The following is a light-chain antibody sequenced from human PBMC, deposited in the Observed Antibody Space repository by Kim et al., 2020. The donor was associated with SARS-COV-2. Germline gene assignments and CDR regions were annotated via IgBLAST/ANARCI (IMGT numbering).Light chain of an antibody. CDR1: ELGDKY. Sequence: SYELTQPPSVSVSPGQTASITCSGDELGDKYACWYQQKPGQSPLLVIYQDTKRPSGIPERFSGSNSGNTATLTISGPQALDEADYYCQAWDSSTWVFGGG. J-gene: IGLJ3*02. V-gene: IGLV3-1*01. CDR2: QDT. CDR3: QAWDSSTWV.